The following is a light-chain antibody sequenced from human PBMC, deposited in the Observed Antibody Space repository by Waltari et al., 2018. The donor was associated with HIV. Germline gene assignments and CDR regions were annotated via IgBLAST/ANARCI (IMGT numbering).Light chain of an antibody. CDR3: GTWDARLSAGVFGSGTKV. J-gene: IGLJ1*01. V-gene: IGLV1-51*01. Sequence: QSVLTQQPPSVSAAPGQHVTMSCSGGNSTFGNDFVCWYQHRPGTDPRLLIYEINKRPLGMPERFSASKSGTSATLGSTGLQTGDEGDYYCGTWDARLSAGVFGSGTKVF. CDR2: EIN. CDR1: NSTFGNDF.